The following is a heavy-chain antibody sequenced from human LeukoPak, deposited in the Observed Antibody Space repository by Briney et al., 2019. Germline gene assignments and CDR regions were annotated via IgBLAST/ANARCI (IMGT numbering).Heavy chain of an antibody. Sequence: GASVKVSCKASGYTFTSYYIHWVRQAPGQGLEWMGIINPGGGSTSYGQKFQDRVTMTRDTSTSTVYMELSSLRSEDTAVYYCASQTPSFNWFDPWGQGTLVTVSS. CDR3: ASQTPSFNWFDP. D-gene: IGHD3-16*02. J-gene: IGHJ5*02. CDR1: GYTFTSYY. V-gene: IGHV1-46*01. CDR2: INPGGGST.